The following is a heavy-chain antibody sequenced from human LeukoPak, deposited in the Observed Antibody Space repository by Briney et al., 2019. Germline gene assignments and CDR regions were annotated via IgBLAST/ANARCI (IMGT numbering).Heavy chain of an antibody. CDR1: GYTFTSYD. J-gene: IGHJ6*02. D-gene: IGHD3-9*01. CDR2: MNPNSGNT. CDR3: ARGDILTGYFIPSGYYYYYGMDV. Sequence: GASVKVSCKASGYTFTSYDINWVRQATGQGLERMGWMNPNSGNTGYAQKFQGRVTMTRNTSISTAYMELSSLRSEDTAVYYCARGDILTGYFIPSGYYYYYGMDVWGQGTTVTVSS. V-gene: IGHV1-8*01.